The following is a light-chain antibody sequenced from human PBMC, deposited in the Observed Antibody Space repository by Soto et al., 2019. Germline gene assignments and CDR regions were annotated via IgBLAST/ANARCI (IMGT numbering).Light chain of an antibody. CDR3: SSYSSSSTHVV. Sequence: QSVLTQPASVSGSPGRSVTISCTGSSSDVGDFNYVSWYQHLPGRAPKLIIYDVTNRPSGISYRFSASKSGRTASLTISGLQAEVEADYYRSSYSSSSTHVVFGGGTKLTVL. J-gene: IGLJ2*01. V-gene: IGLV2-14*03. CDR2: DVT. CDR1: SSDVGDFNY.